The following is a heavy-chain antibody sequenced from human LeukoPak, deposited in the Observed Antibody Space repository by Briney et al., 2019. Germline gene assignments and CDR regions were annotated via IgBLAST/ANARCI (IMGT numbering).Heavy chain of an antibody. J-gene: IGHJ4*02. Sequence: GASVKVSCKASGYTFTSYGISWVRQAPGQGLEWMGWISAYNGNTNYARKLQGRVTMTTDTSTSTAYMELRSLRSDDTAVYYCARIPGYCSSTSCSWVWAFDYWGQGTLVTVSS. V-gene: IGHV1-18*01. D-gene: IGHD2-2*01. CDR2: ISAYNGNT. CDR3: ARIPGYCSSTSCSWVWAFDY. CDR1: GYTFTSYG.